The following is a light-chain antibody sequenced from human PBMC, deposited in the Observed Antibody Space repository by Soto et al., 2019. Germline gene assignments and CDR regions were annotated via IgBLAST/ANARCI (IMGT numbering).Light chain of an antibody. Sequence: EIVMTQSPATLSVSPGERATLSCRASQSVSSNLAWYQQKAGQAPRLLINGASTRANGIPARFSGSGSGTEFTLTISSLQSEDFAVYYCQQYNNWPPIYTFGQGTKLEIK. CDR3: QQYNNWPPIYT. CDR2: GAS. J-gene: IGKJ2*01. V-gene: IGKV3-15*01. CDR1: QSVSSN.